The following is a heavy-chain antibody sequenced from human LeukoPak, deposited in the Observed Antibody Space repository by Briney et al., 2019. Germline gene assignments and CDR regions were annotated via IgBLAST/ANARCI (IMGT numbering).Heavy chain of an antibody. Sequence: PGGSLRLSCAASGFTFSSYWMNWVRQAPGKGLEWVANIKQDGSEKYYVDSVKGRFTISRDNAKNSLYLQMNSLRAEDTAVYYCARETGYSSGLYLRNAFHIWGQGTMVTVSS. V-gene: IGHV3-7*01. CDR1: GFTFSSYW. J-gene: IGHJ3*02. D-gene: IGHD6-19*01. CDR2: IKQDGSEK. CDR3: ARETGYSSGLYLRNAFHI.